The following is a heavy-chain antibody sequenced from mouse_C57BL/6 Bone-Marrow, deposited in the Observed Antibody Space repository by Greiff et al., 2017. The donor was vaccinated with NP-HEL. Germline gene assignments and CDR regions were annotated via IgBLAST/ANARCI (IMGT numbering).Heavy chain of an antibody. Sequence: EVKLMESGGGLVQPGGSLKLSCAASGFTFSDYYMYWVRQTPEKRLEWVAYISNGGGSTYYPDTVKGRFTISRDNAKNILYLQMSRLKSEDTAMYYCARPPNYGSSYWYFDVWGTGTTVTVSS. D-gene: IGHD1-1*01. V-gene: IGHV5-12*01. CDR1: GFTFSDYY. CDR3: ARPPNYGSSYWYFDV. CDR2: ISNGGGST. J-gene: IGHJ1*03.